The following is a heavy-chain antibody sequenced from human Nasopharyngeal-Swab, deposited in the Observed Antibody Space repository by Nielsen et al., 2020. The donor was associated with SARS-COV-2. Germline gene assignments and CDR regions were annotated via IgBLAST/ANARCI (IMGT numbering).Heavy chain of an antibody. CDR2: IDPSDSYT. J-gene: IGHJ5*02. D-gene: IGHD1-7*01. CDR3: ARGETGTTISWFDP. Sequence: VRQMPGKGLKWMGRIDPSDSYTNYSPSFQGHVTISADKSISTAYLQWSSLKASDTAMYYCARGETGTTISWFDPWGQGTLVTVSS. V-gene: IGHV5-10-1*01.